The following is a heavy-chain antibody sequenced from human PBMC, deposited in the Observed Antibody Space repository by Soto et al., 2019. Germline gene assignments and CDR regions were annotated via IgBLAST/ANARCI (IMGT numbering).Heavy chain of an antibody. J-gene: IGHJ4*02. D-gene: IGHD4-17*01. CDR2: ISGSGGST. CDR3: AKDFPEEAVPAPPFDY. CDR1: GFTFSSYA. V-gene: IGHV3-23*01. Sequence: GGSLRLSCAASGFTFSSYAMSWFRQAPGKGLEWVSAISGSGGSTYYADSVKGRFTISRDNSKNTLYLQMNSLRAEDTAVYYCAKDFPEEAVPAPPFDYWGQGTLVTVSS.